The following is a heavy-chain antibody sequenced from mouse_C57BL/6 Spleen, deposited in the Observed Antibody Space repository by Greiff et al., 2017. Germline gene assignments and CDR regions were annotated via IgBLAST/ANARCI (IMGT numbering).Heavy chain of an antibody. CDR1: GYTFTSYW. CDR3: ARSHYYGSYAMDY. D-gene: IGHD1-1*01. Sequence: QVQLQQPGAELVMPGASVKLSCKASGYTFTSYWMHWVKQRPGQGLEWIGEIDPSASYTNYNQKFKGKSTLTVDKSSRTAYMQLSSLTSEDSAVYYCARSHYYGSYAMDYWGQGTSVTVSS. CDR2: IDPSASYT. J-gene: IGHJ4*01. V-gene: IGHV1-69*01.